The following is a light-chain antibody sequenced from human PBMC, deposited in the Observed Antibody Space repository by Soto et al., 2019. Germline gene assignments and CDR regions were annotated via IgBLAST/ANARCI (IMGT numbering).Light chain of an antibody. CDR3: QQYDNLVT. V-gene: IGKV1-33*01. J-gene: IGKJ3*01. CDR1: HDISNY. CDR2: DAS. Sequence: DIQMTQSPSSLSASVGDRVTITCQASHDISNYLNWYQQKQGKAPKLLIYDASSLETGVPSRFSGSVYGTDFTFTISRLQPEDIATYYCQQYDNLVTFGPGTKVDIK.